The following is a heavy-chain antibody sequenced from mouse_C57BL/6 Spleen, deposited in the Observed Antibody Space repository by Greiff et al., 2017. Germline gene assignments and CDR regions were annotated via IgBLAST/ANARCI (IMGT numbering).Heavy chain of an antibody. CDR1: GYSFTGYF. CDR2: INPYNGDT. D-gene: IGHD2-4*01. CDR3: ARDYYDYDQAWFAY. Sequence: EVQLQQSGPELVKPGDSVKISCKASGYSFTGYFMNWVMQSHGKSLEWIGRINPYNGDTFYNQKFKGKATLTVDKSSSTAHMELRRLTSEDSAVYYCARDYYDYDQAWFAYWGQGTLVTVSA. J-gene: IGHJ3*01. V-gene: IGHV1-20*01.